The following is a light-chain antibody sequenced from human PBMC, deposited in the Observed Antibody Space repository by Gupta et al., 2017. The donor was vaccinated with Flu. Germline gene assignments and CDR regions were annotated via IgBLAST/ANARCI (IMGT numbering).Light chain of an antibody. J-gene: IGLJ1*01. CDR3: QAWDNDYVYV. V-gene: IGLV3-1*01. Sequence: LTQPPSVSVSLGQPATIICSGDRLGHKFTSWFQQKLGQSPTLVIYRDKERPSGIPDRFSGSKSGDTATLTISGAQALDEADYFCQAWDNDYVYVFGAGTKVSV. CDR2: RDK. CDR1: RLGHKF.